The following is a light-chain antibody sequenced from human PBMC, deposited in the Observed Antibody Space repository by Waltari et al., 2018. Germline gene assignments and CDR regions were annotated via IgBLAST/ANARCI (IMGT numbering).Light chain of an antibody. CDR1: SSNIGNNF. V-gene: IGLV1-47*01. J-gene: IGLJ3*02. Sequence: QSVLTQAPSESGTPGQTVTISRSGSSSNIGNNFVYWYKQVPGMAPKLLIYKNDQRPSGVPDRFSGSKSGSSASLAISGLRSEDEADYYCATWDDSLSGPVFGGGTNLTVL. CDR2: KND. CDR3: ATWDDSLSGPV.